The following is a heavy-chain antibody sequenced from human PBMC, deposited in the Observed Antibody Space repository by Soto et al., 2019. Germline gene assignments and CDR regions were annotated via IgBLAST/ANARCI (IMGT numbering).Heavy chain of an antibody. CDR3: ARTMITFGGVIAPRGYYFDY. Sequence: ASVKVSCKASGYRFIYYPIHWVRQAPGQRLEWVGWINLGNGNTEYSQKFQDRVTITKDTSASAVYMELSSLRSEDTAVYYCARTMITFGGVIAPRGYYFDYWGQGTLVTVSS. J-gene: IGHJ4*02. CDR1: GYRFIYYP. D-gene: IGHD3-16*02. CDR2: INLGNGNT. V-gene: IGHV1-3*01.